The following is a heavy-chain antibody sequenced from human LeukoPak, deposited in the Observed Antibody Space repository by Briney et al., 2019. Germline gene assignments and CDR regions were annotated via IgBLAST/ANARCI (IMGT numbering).Heavy chain of an antibody. CDR2: ISGSSGNT. Sequence: GGSLRLSCAASRFAFSSYAMTWVRQAPGKGLEWVSTISGSSGNTYYADSVKGRFTISRDNSKNTLYLQINSLRAEDTAVYYCAKDAPYYYDSSGYGGAFDIWGQGTMVTVSS. D-gene: IGHD3-22*01. CDR1: RFAFSSYA. V-gene: IGHV3-23*01. CDR3: AKDAPYYYDSSGYGGAFDI. J-gene: IGHJ3*02.